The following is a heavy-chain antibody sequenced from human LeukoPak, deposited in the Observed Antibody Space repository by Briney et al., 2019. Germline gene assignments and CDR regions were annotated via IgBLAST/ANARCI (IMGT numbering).Heavy chain of an antibody. V-gene: IGHV3-30*01. J-gene: IGHJ5*02. D-gene: IGHD5-12*01. CDR3: ARDPSGYDSGGWFDL. CDR2: ISYDASLT. Sequence: GGSLRLSCVASGVNFSSHAMHWVRQAPGRGLEGLGVISYDASLTYFADSLEGRFSTSRDNPRDTLYLHMNSLRPEDSAVYYCARDPSGYDSGGWFDLWGQGTLVIVSS. CDR1: GVNFSSHA.